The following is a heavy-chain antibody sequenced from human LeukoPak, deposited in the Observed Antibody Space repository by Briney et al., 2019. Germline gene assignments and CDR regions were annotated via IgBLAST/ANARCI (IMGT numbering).Heavy chain of an antibody. CDR3: ARITGSRVGGFDY. CDR2: LSGSGGST. D-gene: IGHD1-20*01. V-gene: IGHV3-23*01. CDR1: GFTFSSYA. J-gene: IGHJ4*02. Sequence: GGSLRLSCAASGFTFSSYAMSWVRQAPGKGLEWVSGLSGSGGSTYYADSVKGRFTISRDNSKNTLYLQMNSLRPEDTAVYYCARITGSRVGGFDYWGRGTLVTVSS.